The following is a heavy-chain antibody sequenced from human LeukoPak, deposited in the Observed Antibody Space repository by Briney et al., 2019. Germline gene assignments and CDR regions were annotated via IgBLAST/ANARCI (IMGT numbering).Heavy chain of an antibody. J-gene: IGHJ5*02. D-gene: IGHD1-14*01. CDR1: GASISDYY. Sequence: PSETLSLTCAVSGASISDYYWSWIRHPPGKGPELIATIYNNENTNYNPSLKSRVTISIDTSKNQFSLRLRSVTAADTAVYYCARGGTTWFDPWGQGTLVTVSS. CDR3: ARGGTTWFDP. CDR2: IYNNENT. V-gene: IGHV4-59*12.